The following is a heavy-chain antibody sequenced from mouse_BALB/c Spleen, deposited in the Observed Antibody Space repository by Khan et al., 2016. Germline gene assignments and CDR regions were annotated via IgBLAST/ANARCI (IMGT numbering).Heavy chain of an antibody. V-gene: IGHV1S82*01. CDR1: GYSFTNYW. J-gene: IGHJ4*01. CDR2: IHPSDSET. D-gene: IGHD2-4*01. Sequence: QVQLQQSGAELVRPGASVKLSCKASGYSFTNYWMNWVKQRPGKGLEWIGMIHPSDSETRLNQKFKDKATFTVDKSSSTAYMQLSNSKSEDSAVYYSARSAMITTPYYAMDYWGQGTSVTVSS. CDR3: ARSAMITTPYYAMDY.